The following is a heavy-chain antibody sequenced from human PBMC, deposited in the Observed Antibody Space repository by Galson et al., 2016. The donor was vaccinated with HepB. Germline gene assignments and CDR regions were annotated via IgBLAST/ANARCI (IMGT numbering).Heavy chain of an antibody. J-gene: IGHJ4*02. CDR1: GFTFTTYW. CDR3: ARGLNYGAYDDDY. CDR2: IKQDGSEK. Sequence: SLRLSCAASGFTFTTYWMSWVRQAPGKGLEWVANIKQDGSEKYYVDSVKGRFTIPRDNAKNTSYLQMNSLRAEDTAVYFCARGLNYGAYDDDYWGQGTLVTVSS. V-gene: IGHV3-7*01. D-gene: IGHD4-17*01.